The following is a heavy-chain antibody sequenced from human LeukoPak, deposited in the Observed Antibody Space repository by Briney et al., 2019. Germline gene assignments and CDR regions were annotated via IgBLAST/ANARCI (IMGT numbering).Heavy chain of an antibody. CDR2: IIPMFGSV. Sequence: GASVKVSCKASGGTFSSYAINWVRQAPGQGLEWMGGIIPMFGSVKYAQKFQGRVRLTADESTSTAYMEMSSLRSEDTAVYYCGLSPGGDYNWFDPWGQGTLVTVSA. J-gene: IGHJ5*02. CDR3: GLSPGGDYNWFDP. CDR1: GGTFSSYA. D-gene: IGHD2/OR15-2a*01. V-gene: IGHV1-69*13.